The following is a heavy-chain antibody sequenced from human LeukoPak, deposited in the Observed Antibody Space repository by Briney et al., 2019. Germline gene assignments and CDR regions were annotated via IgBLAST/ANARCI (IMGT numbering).Heavy chain of an antibody. CDR1: GFTFSAYA. CDR2: LSGNGKNT. D-gene: IGHD3-22*01. V-gene: IGHV3-23*01. Sequence: GGSLRLSCVASGFTFSAYAMSWVRQAPGRGLEWVSGLSGNGKNTYYADSVKGRLTISRDNSKNTLYLQMNSLRVEDTAVYYCAKDGYYYDSSGLDQWGQGTLVTVSS. J-gene: IGHJ4*02. CDR3: AKDGYYYDSSGLDQ.